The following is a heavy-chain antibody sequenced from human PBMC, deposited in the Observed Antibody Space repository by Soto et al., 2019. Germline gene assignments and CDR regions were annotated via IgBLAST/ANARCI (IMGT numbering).Heavy chain of an antibody. CDR3: ERVFSVTTLFSIDYYYNWVV. CDR2: IYYSGST. CDR1: GGSISSYY. V-gene: IGHV4-59*01. D-gene: IGHD4-17*01. J-gene: IGHJ6*03. Sequence: SETLSLTCTVSGGSISSYYWSWIRQPPGKGLEWIGYIYYSGSTNYNPSLKSRVTISVDTSKNQFSLKLSSVTAADTAVYYCERVFSVTTLFSIDYYYNWVVGGKGTPVPVPS.